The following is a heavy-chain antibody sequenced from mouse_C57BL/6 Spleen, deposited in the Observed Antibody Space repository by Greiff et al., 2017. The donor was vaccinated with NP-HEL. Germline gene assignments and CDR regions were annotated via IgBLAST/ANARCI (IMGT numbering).Heavy chain of an antibody. Sequence: QVQLQQSGPELVKPGASVKISCKASGYTFTSYYIHWVKQRPGQGLEWIGWIYPGSGDTTYNEKFKGKATLTADKSSSTAYMQLSSRTSEDSAVYYCVILYNYDGDYWGQGTTLTVSS. D-gene: IGHD2-12*01. CDR3: VILYNYDGDY. V-gene: IGHV1-66*01. CDR2: IYPGSGDT. J-gene: IGHJ2*01. CDR1: GYTFTSYY.